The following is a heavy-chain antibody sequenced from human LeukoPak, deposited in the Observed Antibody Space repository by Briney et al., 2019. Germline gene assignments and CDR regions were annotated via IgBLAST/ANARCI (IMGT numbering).Heavy chain of an antibody. D-gene: IGHD3-22*01. J-gene: IGHJ6*02. Sequence: SGGSLRLFCAASGFTFSSYAMHWVRQAPGKGLEWVAVISYDGSNKYYADSVKGRFTISRDNSKNTLYLQMNSLRAEDTAVYYCARDNGYYWRYYYGMDVWGQGTTVTVSS. CDR1: GFTFSSYA. CDR3: ARDNGYYWRYYYGMDV. V-gene: IGHV3-30-3*01. CDR2: ISYDGSNK.